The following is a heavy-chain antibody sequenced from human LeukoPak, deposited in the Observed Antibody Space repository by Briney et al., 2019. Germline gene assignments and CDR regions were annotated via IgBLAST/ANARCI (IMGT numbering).Heavy chain of an antibody. D-gene: IGHD1-26*01. Sequence: VASVKVSCKASGYTFTSYFIHWVRQTPGQGLEWMGWINPNSGGAKYAQKFQGRVTMTRDTSISTAYMELNRLTSDDTAVYYCTGGATDNWFDPWGQGTLVTVSS. CDR3: TGGATDNWFDP. CDR2: INPNSGGA. CDR1: GYTFTSYF. V-gene: IGHV1-2*02. J-gene: IGHJ5*02.